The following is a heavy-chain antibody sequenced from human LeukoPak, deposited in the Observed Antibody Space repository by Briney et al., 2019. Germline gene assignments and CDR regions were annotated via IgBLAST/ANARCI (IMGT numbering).Heavy chain of an antibody. J-gene: IGHJ4*02. Sequence: GGSLRLSCAASGFTFSTYWMHWVRQAPGKGLVWVSRINGDGTTTNYADSVKGRFTISRDNAKNTVYLQMNSLRAEDTAVYYCAGAPDFILMYGFDYWGQGTLVTVSS. D-gene: IGHD3-3*01. CDR1: GFTFSTYW. V-gene: IGHV3-74*01. CDR3: AGAPDFILMYGFDY. CDR2: INGDGTTT.